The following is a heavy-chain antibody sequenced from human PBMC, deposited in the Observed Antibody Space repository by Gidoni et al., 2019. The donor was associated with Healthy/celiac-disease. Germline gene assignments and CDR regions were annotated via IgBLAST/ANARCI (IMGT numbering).Heavy chain of an antibody. J-gene: IGHJ4*02. Sequence: QVQLQESGPGLVKPSQTLSLTCPVSGGSISSGGYYWSWIRQHPGKGLEWIGYIYYSGSTYYNPALKSRVTISVDTSKNQFSLKLSSVTAADTAVYYCAREVMYAVRLYYFDYWGQGTLVTVSS. CDR2: IYYSGST. D-gene: IGHD2-8*01. CDR3: AREVMYAVRLYYFDY. V-gene: IGHV4-31*03. CDR1: GGSISSGGYY.